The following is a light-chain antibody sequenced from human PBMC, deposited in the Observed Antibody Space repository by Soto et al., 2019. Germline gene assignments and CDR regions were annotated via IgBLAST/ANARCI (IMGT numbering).Light chain of an antibody. J-gene: IGKJ1*01. CDR2: GAS. V-gene: IGKV3-20*01. Sequence: EIVLTQSAATLSWSAGERATSSWRASRSVSSDLVWYQQKPGQAPRLLIYGASTRATGIPARFSGSGSGTDFTLTISRLEPEDFAVYYCQQYGSSGTFGQGTKVDIK. CDR3: QQYGSSGT. CDR1: RSVSSD.